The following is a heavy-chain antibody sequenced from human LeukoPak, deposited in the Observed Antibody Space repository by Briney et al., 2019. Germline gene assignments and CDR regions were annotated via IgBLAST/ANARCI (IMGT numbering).Heavy chain of an antibody. J-gene: IGHJ3*02. CDR1: GGSFSGYY. Sequence: SETLSLTCAVYGGSFSGYYWSWIRQPPGKGLEWIGEINHSGSTNYNPSLKSRVPISVDTSKNQFSLKLSSVTAADTAVYYCARAGFRFFDIWGQGTMVTVSS. CDR2: INHSGST. D-gene: IGHD1-14*01. V-gene: IGHV4-34*01. CDR3: ARAGFRFFDI.